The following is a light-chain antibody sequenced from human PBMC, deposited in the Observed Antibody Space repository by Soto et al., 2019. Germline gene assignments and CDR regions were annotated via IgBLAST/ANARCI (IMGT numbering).Light chain of an antibody. J-gene: IGLJ1*01. Sequence: QSALTQPASVSGSPGQSITVSCTRTSSDVGSFNFVSWYQQHPGKAPKVVIYEVTKRSSGVSNRFSGSKSGNTSSLTISCLPADDEADYYCCSDAGSSTDVFGTGTKLTVL. CDR1: SSDVGSFNF. V-gene: IGLV2-23*02. CDR2: EVT. CDR3: CSDAGSSTDV.